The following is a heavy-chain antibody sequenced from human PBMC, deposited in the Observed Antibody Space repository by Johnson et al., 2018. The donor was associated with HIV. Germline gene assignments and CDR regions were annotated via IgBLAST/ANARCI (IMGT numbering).Heavy chain of an antibody. J-gene: IGHJ3*02. CDR1: GFTFSSYA. Sequence: QVQLVESGGGVVQPGRSLRLSCAASGFTFSSYAMHWVRQAPGKGLEWVAVISYDGSNKYYADSVKGRFTISRDNSKNTLYLQMSSLRTEDTALYYCARVLQFLEGTYGVDGFDIWGQGTLVIVSS. D-gene: IGHD3-3*01. V-gene: IGHV3-30-3*01. CDR2: ISYDGSNK. CDR3: ARVLQFLEGTYGVDGFDI.